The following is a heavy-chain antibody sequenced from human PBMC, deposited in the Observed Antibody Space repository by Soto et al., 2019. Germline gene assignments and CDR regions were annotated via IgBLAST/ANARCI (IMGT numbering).Heavy chain of an antibody. Sequence: EVQLVESGGGLVEPGGSLRLSCAASGFTFFTAWMSWVRQAPGKGLEWVGRIKSKTDGGTADYAAPVKGRFTITRDDEKKTLYLHMDSLKSDDTAAYYCTTDLSISIFGVVTDLGYWGQGTLVTVSS. CDR1: GFTFFTAW. CDR2: IKSKTDGGTA. V-gene: IGHV3-15*01. D-gene: IGHD3-3*01. CDR3: TTDLSISIFGVVTDLGY. J-gene: IGHJ4*02.